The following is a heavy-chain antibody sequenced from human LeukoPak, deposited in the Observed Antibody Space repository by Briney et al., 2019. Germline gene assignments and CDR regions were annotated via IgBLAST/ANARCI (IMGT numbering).Heavy chain of an antibody. CDR3: AREVPCGGDCCPFDY. CDR1: GGSISSYY. Sequence: SETLSLTCTVSGGSISSYYWSWIRQPPGKGLERIGYIYYSGSTNYNPSLKSRVTISVDTSKNQFSLKLSSVTAADTAVYYCAREVPCGGDCCPFDYWGQGTLVTVSS. V-gene: IGHV4-59*01. J-gene: IGHJ4*02. CDR2: IYYSGST. D-gene: IGHD2-21*02.